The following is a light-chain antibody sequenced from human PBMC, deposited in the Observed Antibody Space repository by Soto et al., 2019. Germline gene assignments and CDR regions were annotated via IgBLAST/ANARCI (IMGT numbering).Light chain of an antibody. V-gene: IGKV3-11*01. CDR1: QSIGNS. J-gene: IGKJ4*01. Sequence: EIVLTQSPATLSLSPGERGTLFCRASQSIGNSLAWYQQKPGQNPRLLIYGASTRATGIPARFSGSGSGTDFTLTITSLESQDSAVYYCHQRSNWPPFTFGGGTKVEIK. CDR3: HQRSNWPPFT. CDR2: GAS.